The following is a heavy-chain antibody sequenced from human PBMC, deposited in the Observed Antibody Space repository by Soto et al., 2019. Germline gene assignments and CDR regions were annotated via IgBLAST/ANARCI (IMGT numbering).Heavy chain of an antibody. Sequence: QVQLVQSGAEVKKPGSSVKVSCKASGGTFNNYGMGWVRQAPGQGLEWMGGIIPMIGRTNYAQKFQGRLTLTADASRSTAYMELRSLRSDDTAVYYCASWDYDVLNGYSYDVWGQGTLVTVSS. D-gene: IGHD3-9*01. CDR2: IIPMIGRT. V-gene: IGHV1-69*01. CDR3: ASWDYDVLNGYSYDV. J-gene: IGHJ4*02. CDR1: GGTFNNYG.